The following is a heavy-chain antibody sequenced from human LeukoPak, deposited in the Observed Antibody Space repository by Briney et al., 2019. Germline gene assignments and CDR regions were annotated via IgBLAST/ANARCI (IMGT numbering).Heavy chain of an antibody. D-gene: IGHD2-21*01. CDR2: IWYDGSNK. J-gene: IGHJ4*02. Sequence: PGGSLRLSCAASGFTFSSYGMHWVRQAPGKGLEWVAVIWYDGSNKYYADSVKGRFTISRDNAKNSLYLQMNSLRAEDTAMYYCARDFAVMAYWGQGTLVTVSS. V-gene: IGHV3-33*01. CDR1: GFTFSSYG. CDR3: ARDFAVMAY.